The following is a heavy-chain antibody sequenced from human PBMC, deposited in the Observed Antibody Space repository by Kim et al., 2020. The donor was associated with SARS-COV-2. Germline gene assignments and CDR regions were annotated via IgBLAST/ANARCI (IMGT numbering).Heavy chain of an antibody. CDR1: GFTFSSYW. Sequence: GGSLRLSCAASGFTFSSYWMSWVRQAPGKGLEWVADIKQDGSEKYYVDSVKGRFTISRDNAKNSLYLQMNSLRAEDTAVYYCARDPRRYEDGEMATTGRLPDYWGQGTLVTVSS. V-gene: IGHV3-7*01. CDR3: ARDPRRYEDGEMATTGRLPDY. CDR2: IKQDGSEK. J-gene: IGHJ4*02. D-gene: IGHD1-1*01.